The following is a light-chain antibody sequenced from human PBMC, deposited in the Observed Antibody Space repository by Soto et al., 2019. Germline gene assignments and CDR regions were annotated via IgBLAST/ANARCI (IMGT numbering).Light chain of an antibody. V-gene: IGLV2-11*01. Sequence: QLVLTQPRSVSGSPGQSVTISCTGTSSDVGGYNYVSWYQQHPGKAPKLMIYDVSKRPSGVPDRFSGSKSGNTASLTISGLQAEDEADYYCCSYAGSYTSYNYVFGTGTKLTVL. J-gene: IGLJ1*01. CDR1: SSDVGGYNY. CDR3: CSYAGSYTSYNYV. CDR2: DVS.